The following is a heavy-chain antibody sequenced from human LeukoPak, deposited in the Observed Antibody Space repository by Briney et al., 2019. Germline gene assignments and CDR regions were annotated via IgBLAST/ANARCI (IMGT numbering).Heavy chain of an antibody. Sequence: GGSLRLSCAASGFTFSSQNTNWVRQAPGKGLEWVAYISTSGDSTKYADSVEGRFTISRDNVENSLYLLMNSLRVDDTAVYYCVKNGWLDYWGQGIVVTVSS. CDR3: VKNGWLDY. D-gene: IGHD6-19*01. CDR2: ISTSGDST. CDR1: GFTFSSQN. J-gene: IGHJ4*02. V-gene: IGHV3-21*01.